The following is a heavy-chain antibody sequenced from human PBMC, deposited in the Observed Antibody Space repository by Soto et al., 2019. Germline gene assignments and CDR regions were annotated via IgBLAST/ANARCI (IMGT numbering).Heavy chain of an antibody. Sequence: QVQLQESGPGLVKPSETLSLTCTVSGDSISSYYWTWIRQPTGKGLEWIGYIYYSGVSNYNPSLKRRVTMSVDTSRDQFYLKLSSVTAADTGVYYCARIRRGEAVLFDFWGQGTLVTVSS. V-gene: IGHV4-59*01. CDR3: ARIRRGEAVLFDF. D-gene: IGHD3-10*01. CDR2: IYYSGVS. CDR1: GDSISSYY. J-gene: IGHJ4*02.